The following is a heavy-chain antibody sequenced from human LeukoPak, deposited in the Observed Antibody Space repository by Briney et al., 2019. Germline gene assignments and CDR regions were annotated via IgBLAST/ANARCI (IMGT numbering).Heavy chain of an antibody. CDR3: ARDNYDSSGYYYNFDS. CDR2: ISSDGSST. J-gene: IGHJ4*02. Sequence: GGSLRLSCAAPGFTLSSYWMHWVRPAPGMGLVWVSRISSDGSSTSFADSLKGRFTISRDNARNTLYLQMSSLRAEDTAVYYCARDNYDSSGYYYNFDSWGQGTLVTVSS. V-gene: IGHV3-74*01. D-gene: IGHD3-22*01. CDR1: GFTLSSYW.